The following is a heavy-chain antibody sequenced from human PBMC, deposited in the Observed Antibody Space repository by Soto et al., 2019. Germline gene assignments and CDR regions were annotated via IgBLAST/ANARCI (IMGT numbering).Heavy chain of an antibody. CDR1: GFTFSSYS. V-gene: IGHV3-21*01. J-gene: IGHJ5*02. Sequence: GGSLRLSCAASGFTFSSYSMNWVRQAPGKGLEWVSSISSSSSYIYYADSVKGRFTISRDNAKNSLYLQMNSLRAEDTAVYYCARDHKLDIAALPFDPWGQGTLVTVSS. CDR2: ISSSSSYI. D-gene: IGHD6-6*01. CDR3: ARDHKLDIAALPFDP.